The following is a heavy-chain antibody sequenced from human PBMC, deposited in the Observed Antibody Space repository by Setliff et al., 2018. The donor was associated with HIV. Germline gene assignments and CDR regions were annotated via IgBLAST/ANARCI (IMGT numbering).Heavy chain of an antibody. D-gene: IGHD3-16*01. CDR3: ARGGAVSADFDS. J-gene: IGHJ5*01. Sequence: SETLSLTCTVSGGSIRTGAYYWGWIRQPPGKGLEWIGSIYYDERTFYKPSLKSRLTISVDTSKNQFSLSLNSVTAADTAVYFCARGGAVSADFDSWGQGTLVTVSS. CDR1: GGSIRTGAYY. CDR2: IYYDERT. V-gene: IGHV4-39*07.